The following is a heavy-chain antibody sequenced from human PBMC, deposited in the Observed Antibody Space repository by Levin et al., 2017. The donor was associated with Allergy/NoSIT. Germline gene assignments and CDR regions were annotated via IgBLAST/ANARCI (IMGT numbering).Heavy chain of an antibody. CDR1: GFTFSNYW. J-gene: IGHJ6*02. Sequence: PGGSLRLSCAASGFTFSNYWMHWVRQAPGKGLVWVSHINSDGSSTNYADSVKGRFTISRDNAKNTLFVQMNSLRAEDTAVYYCATMRVTILRGRIHYYGMDGWGQGTTVTVSS. CDR3: ATMRVTILRGRIHYYGMDG. V-gene: IGHV3-74*01. CDR2: INSDGSST. D-gene: IGHD3-10*01.